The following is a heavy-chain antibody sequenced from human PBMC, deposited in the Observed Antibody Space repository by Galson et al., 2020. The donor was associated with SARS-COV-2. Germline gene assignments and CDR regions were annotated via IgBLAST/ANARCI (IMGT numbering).Heavy chain of an antibody. CDR3: AREGIIAAAGGFDP. CDR2: ISYDGSNK. CDR1: GFTFSSYA. D-gene: IGHD6-13*01. V-gene: IGHV3-30*04. J-gene: IGHJ5*02. Sequence: GGSLRLSCAASGFTFSSYAMHWVRQAPGKGLEWVAVISYDGSNKYYADSVKGRFTISRDNSKNTLYLQMNSLRAEDTAVYHCAREGIIAAAGGFDPWGQGTLVTVSS.